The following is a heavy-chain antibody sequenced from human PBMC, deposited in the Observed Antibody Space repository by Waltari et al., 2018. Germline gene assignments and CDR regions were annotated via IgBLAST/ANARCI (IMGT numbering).Heavy chain of an antibody. CDR1: GGSFSGYY. D-gene: IGHD1-26*01. J-gene: IGHJ5*02. Sequence: QVQLQQWGAGLLKPSETLSLTCAVYGGSFSGYYWSWSRQPPGQGLEWMGEINHGGSTNYNPALKSGVTISVDTSKNQFSLKLSSVTAADTAVYYCARGLPINTWELGTQNGYNWFDPWGQGTLVTVSS. V-gene: IGHV4-34*01. CDR2: INHGGST. CDR3: ARGLPINTWELGTQNGYNWFDP.